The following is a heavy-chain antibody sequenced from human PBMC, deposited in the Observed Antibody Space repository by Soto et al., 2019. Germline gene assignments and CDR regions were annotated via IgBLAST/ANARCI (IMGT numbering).Heavy chain of an antibody. Sequence: ESGGGVVQPGRSLRLSCAASGFTFSSYAMHWVRQAPGKGLEWVAVISYDGSKSYYADSVKGRFTISRDDSKNTLYLQMNSLRADEATAVYYCARELMSGMGVWGQGTTVTVSS. CDR2: ISYDGSKS. V-gene: IGHV3-30-3*01. CDR1: GFTFSSYA. J-gene: IGHJ6*02. CDR3: ARELMSGMGV. D-gene: IGHD3-16*01.